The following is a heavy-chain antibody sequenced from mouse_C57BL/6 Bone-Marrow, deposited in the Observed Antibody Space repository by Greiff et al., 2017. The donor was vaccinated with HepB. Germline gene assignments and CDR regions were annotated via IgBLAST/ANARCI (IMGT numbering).Heavy chain of an antibody. CDR3: ATGKFYAMDY. CDR1: GYSFTDYY. V-gene: IGHV1-39*01. J-gene: IGHJ4*01. Sequence: VQLQQSGPELVKPGASVKISCKASGYSFTDYYMNWVKQSHGQGLEWIGVINPNYGTTSYNQKFKGKATLTVDPSSSTAYMQLNSLTSEDSAVYYCATGKFYAMDYWGQGTSVTVSS. CDR2: INPNYGTT.